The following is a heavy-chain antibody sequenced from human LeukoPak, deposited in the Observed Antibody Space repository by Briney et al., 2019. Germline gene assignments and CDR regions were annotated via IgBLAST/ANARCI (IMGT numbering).Heavy chain of an antibody. CDR1: GYTFTSYD. CDR2: MNPNSGNT. V-gene: IGHV1-8*01. CDR3: ARGSLPYSYVYYFDY. J-gene: IGHJ4*02. D-gene: IGHD5-18*01. Sequence: ASVKVSCTASGYTFTSYDINWVRQAPGQGLEWRGWMNPNSGNTGYAQKFQGRVTMTRNTSISTAYMELSSLRSEDTAVYYCARGSLPYSYVYYFDYWGQGTLVTVSS.